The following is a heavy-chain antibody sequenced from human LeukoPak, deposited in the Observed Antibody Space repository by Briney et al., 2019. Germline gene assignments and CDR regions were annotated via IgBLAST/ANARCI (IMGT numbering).Heavy chain of an antibody. CDR3: AKVFGDWYYYGSGSYRYFDY. D-gene: IGHD3-10*01. V-gene: IGHV3-30*02. J-gene: IGHJ4*02. CDR2: IRYDGSNK. Sequence: PGGSLRLSCAAPGFTFSSYGMHWVRQAPGKGLEWVAFIRYDGSNKYYADSVKGRFTISRDNSKNTLYLQMNSLRAEDTAVYYCAKVFGDWYYYGSGSYRYFDYWGQGTLVTVSS. CDR1: GFTFSSYG.